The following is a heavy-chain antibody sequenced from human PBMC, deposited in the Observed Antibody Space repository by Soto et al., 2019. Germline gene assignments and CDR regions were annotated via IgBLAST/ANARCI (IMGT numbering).Heavy chain of an antibody. J-gene: IGHJ4*02. CDR2: IYWDDDK. V-gene: IGHV2-5*02. Sequence: QITLKESGPPLVKPTQTLTLTCTFSGFSLRTSGVGVGWIRQPPGKALEWLALIYWDDDKRYSPSLKSSLTITKDTSKNQVVLTMTNMDPVDTATYYCAHLGITGTMSCFDYWGQGTLVTVSS. CDR3: AHLGITGTMSCFDY. CDR1: GFSLRTSGVG. D-gene: IGHD1-7*01.